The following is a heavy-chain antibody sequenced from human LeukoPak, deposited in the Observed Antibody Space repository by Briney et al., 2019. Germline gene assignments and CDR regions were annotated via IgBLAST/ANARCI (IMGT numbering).Heavy chain of an antibody. CDR3: ARMRYDSSGYCPDAFDI. Sequence: ASVKVPCKASGYTFTGYYMHWVRQAPGQGLEWMGWINPNSGGTNYAQKFQGRVTMTRDTSISTAYMELSRLRSDDTAVYYCARMRYDSSGYCPDAFDIWGQGTMVTVSS. CDR1: GYTFTGYY. J-gene: IGHJ3*02. CDR2: INPNSGGT. D-gene: IGHD3-22*01. V-gene: IGHV1-2*02.